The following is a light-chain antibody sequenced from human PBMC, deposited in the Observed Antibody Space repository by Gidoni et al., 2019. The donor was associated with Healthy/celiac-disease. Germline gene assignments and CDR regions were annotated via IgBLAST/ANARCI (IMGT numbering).Light chain of an antibody. CDR3: QQRSNWPPYT. J-gene: IGKJ2*01. CDR1: QSVSSY. Sequence: EIVLTQSPATLSFSPGERATISCRASQSVSSYLAWYHQKPGQAPRLLIYDASNRATGIPARFSGSGSGTDFTLTISSLEPEDFAVYYCQQRSNWPPYTFGQGTKLEIK. V-gene: IGKV3-11*01. CDR2: DAS.